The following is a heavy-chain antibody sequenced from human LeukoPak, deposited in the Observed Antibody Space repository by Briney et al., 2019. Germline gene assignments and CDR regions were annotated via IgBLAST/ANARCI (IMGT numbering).Heavy chain of an antibody. J-gene: IGHJ4*02. CDR1: GFTFSSYG. D-gene: IGHD4-17*01. Sequence: GGSLRLSCAASGFTFSSYGITWVRQAPGKGLEWVSSISSSSSYIYYADSVKGRFTISRDNAKNSLYLQMNSLRAEDTAVYYCARVDYGDHFDYWGQGTLVTVSS. V-gene: IGHV3-21*01. CDR3: ARVDYGDHFDY. CDR2: ISSSSSYI.